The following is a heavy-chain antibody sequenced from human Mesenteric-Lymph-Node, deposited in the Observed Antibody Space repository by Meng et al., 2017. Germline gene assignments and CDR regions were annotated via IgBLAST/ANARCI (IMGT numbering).Heavy chain of an antibody. CDR1: GGSFSGYY. CDR3: ARWGIADYPFGQYYFDY. Sequence: QVQLLQWGAVLLKPSETLPLTCPVYGGSFSGYYWSWIRQPPGKGLEWIGEINHSGSTNYNPSLKSRVTISVDTSKNQFSLKLSSVTAADTAVYYCARWGIADYPFGQYYFDYWGQGTLVTVSS. V-gene: IGHV4-34*01. CDR2: INHSGST. J-gene: IGHJ4*02. D-gene: IGHD6-13*01.